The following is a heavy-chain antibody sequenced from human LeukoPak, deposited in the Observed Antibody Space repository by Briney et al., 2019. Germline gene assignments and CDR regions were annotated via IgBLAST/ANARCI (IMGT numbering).Heavy chain of an antibody. Sequence: TSETLSLTCTVSGGSISSYYWSWIRQPAGKGLEWIGRIYTSGSTNYNPSLKSRVTISVDTSKNQFSLKLSSVTAADTAVYYCARVIPDIVVVPAAIVDAFDIWGQGTMVTVSS. D-gene: IGHD2-2*01. CDR1: GGSISSYY. J-gene: IGHJ3*02. CDR3: ARVIPDIVVVPAAIVDAFDI. CDR2: IYTSGST. V-gene: IGHV4-4*07.